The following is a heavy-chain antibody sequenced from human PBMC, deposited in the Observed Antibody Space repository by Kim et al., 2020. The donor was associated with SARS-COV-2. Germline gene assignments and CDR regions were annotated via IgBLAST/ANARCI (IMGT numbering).Heavy chain of an antibody. D-gene: IGHD5-18*01. J-gene: IGHJ5*02. CDR2: ISYDGSNK. CDR3: ARDQGYSYGYYWFAP. Sequence: GGSRRLSCAASGFTFSSYGMHWVRQAPGKGLEWVAVISYDGSNKYYADSVKGRFTISRDNSKNTLYLQMNSLRAEDTAVYYCARDQGYSYGYYWFAPWG. CDR1: GFTFSSYG. V-gene: IGHV3-33*05.